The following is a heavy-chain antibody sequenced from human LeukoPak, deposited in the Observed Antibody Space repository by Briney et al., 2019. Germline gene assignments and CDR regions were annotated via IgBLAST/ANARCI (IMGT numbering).Heavy chain of an antibody. D-gene: IGHD3-22*01. CDR3: ARGHLGSGYSDAFDI. Sequence: ASVEVSCKASGYTFTSYYMHWVRQAPGQGLEWMGIINPSGGSTSYAQKFQGRVTMTRDMSTSTVYMELSSLRSEDTAVYYCARGHLGSGYSDAFDIWGQGTMVTVSS. CDR2: INPSGGST. V-gene: IGHV1-46*01. CDR1: GYTFTSYY. J-gene: IGHJ3*02.